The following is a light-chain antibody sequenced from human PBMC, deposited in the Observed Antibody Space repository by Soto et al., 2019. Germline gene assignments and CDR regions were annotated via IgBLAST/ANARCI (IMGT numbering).Light chain of an antibody. Sequence: SYELTQPPSVSVSPGQTTWITCSGEGLPKQYAHWYQQKPGQAPVLVIYKDTERPSGIPERFSGSSSGTTVTLTISGVQAEDEADYFCQSADTSGTYVLFGGGPQLTVL. J-gene: IGLJ2*01. CDR3: QSADTSGTYVL. CDR1: GLPKQY. CDR2: KDT. V-gene: IGLV3-25*02.